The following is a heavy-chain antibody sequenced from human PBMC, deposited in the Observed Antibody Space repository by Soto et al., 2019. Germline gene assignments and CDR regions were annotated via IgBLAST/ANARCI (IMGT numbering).Heavy chain of an antibody. CDR1: GYTFTSYG. J-gene: IGHJ4*02. D-gene: IGHD6-19*01. V-gene: IGHV1-18*01. CDR2: ISAYNGNT. CDR3: ASIRYSSGWYDFDY. Sequence: EASVKVSCKASGYTFTSYGISWVRQAPGQGLEWMGWISAYNGNTNYAQKLQGRVTMTTDTSTSTAYMELRSLRSDDTAVYYCASIRYSSGWYDFDYWGQGTLVTVSS.